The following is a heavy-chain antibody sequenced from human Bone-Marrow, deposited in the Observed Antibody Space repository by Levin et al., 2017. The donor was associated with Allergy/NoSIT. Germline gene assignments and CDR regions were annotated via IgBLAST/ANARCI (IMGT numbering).Heavy chain of an antibody. D-gene: IGHD6-13*01. J-gene: IGHJ4*02. CDR1: GFSLSTSGVG. CDR3: AQTGDITASDRDTFDY. CDR2: IYWDNDK. V-gene: IGHV2-5*02. Sequence: VSGPTLVKPTQTLTLTCTFSGFSLSTSGVGVGWIRQPPGVALEWLALIYWDNDKRYSPSLKTRLTITKDTSKNQVVLTMTNMDPVDTATYYCAQTGDITASDRDTFDYWGQGTLVTVSS.